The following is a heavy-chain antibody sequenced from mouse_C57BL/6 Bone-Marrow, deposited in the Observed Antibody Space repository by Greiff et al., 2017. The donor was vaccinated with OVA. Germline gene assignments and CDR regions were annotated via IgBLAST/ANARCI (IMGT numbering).Heavy chain of an antibody. J-gene: IGHJ4*01. CDR1: GYTFTDYY. V-gene: IGHV1-26*01. CDR3: AREGYGYSGYNYAMDY. Sequence: VQLQQSGPELVKPGASVKISCKASGYTFTDYYMNWVKQSHGKSLEWIGDINPNNGGTSYNQKFKGKATLTVDKSSSTAYMELRSLTSEDSAVYYCAREGYGYSGYNYAMDYWGQGTSVTVSS. CDR2: INPNNGGT. D-gene: IGHD2-2*01.